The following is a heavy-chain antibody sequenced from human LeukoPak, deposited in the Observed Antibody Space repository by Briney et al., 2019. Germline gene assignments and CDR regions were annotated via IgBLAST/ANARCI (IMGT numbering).Heavy chain of an antibody. CDR2: IWYGGSNK. Sequence: GRSLRLSCAASGFTFSSYGMHWVRQAPGKGLEWVAVIWYGGSNKYYADSVKGRFTISRDNAKNSLYLQMNSLRAEDTAVYYCARWGGGVAPAGYWGQGTLVTVSS. J-gene: IGHJ4*02. D-gene: IGHD3-16*01. CDR3: ARWGGGVAPAGY. V-gene: IGHV3-33*01. CDR1: GFTFSSYG.